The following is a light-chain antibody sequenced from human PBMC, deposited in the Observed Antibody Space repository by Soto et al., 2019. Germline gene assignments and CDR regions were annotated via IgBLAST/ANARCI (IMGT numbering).Light chain of an antibody. CDR2: GAS. V-gene: IGKV3-20*01. CDR3: QQYGSSPRT. CDR1: QSVDSNY. J-gene: IGKJ1*01. Sequence: EIVLTQSPGTLSLSPGERATLSCRASQSVDSNYLAWYQQKPGQAPRILMYGASSRATGIPERFSGSGSGTDFTLTISRLEPEDFAMYYCQQYGSSPRTFGQGTKVDIK.